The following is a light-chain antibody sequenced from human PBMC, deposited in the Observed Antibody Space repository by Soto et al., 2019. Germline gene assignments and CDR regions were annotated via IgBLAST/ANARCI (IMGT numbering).Light chain of an antibody. CDR2: GVY. CDR1: EPIKTYY. J-gene: IGKJ5*01. V-gene: IGKV3-20*01. CDR3: QFYGSSLIT. Sequence: IVLTQSPGTLSVSPGETATLSCKASEPIKTYYFGWYQQKPGQSPRLLIYGVYSRATGIPDRFSGSGSGTDFTLTISRLEPEDFAVYYCQFYGSSLITFGQGTRREIK.